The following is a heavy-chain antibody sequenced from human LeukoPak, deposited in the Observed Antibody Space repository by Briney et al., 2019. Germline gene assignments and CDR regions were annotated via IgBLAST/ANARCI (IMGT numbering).Heavy chain of an antibody. CDR1: AYSISSGSY. CDR2: IYYSGST. J-gene: IGHJ5*02. Sequence: SETLSLTCTVSAYSISSGSYWGWIRQPPGKRLEWIGSIYYSGSTYYNPSLKSRVTISVDTSKNQFSLKLSSVTAADTAVYYCASDRRLGELWVDPWGQGTLVTVSS. V-gene: IGHV4-38-2*02. CDR3: ASDRRLGELWVDP. D-gene: IGHD3-16*01.